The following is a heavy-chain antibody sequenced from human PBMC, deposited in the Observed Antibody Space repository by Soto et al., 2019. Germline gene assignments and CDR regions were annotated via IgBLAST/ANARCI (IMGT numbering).Heavy chain of an antibody. J-gene: IGHJ3*01. Sequence: QMQLVESGGGVVQPGRSLRLSCAASGFTFGAYTMHWVRQAPGKGLEWVAVISYDGTSERYTDPVKGRFTVSRDNSKSTMYLQMNSLRAEDTAVYYCARDGYSGRSDGFHVWGQGTMVTVSS. V-gene: IGHV3-30*14. CDR1: GFTFGAYT. CDR2: ISYDGTSE. D-gene: IGHD1-26*01. CDR3: ARDGYSGRSDGFHV.